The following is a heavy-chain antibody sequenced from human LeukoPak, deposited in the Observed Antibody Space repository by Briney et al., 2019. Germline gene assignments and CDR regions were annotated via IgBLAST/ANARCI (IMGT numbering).Heavy chain of an antibody. CDR3: ARGRNYYYYYMDV. CDR1: GYTFTSYA. V-gene: IGHV1-3*03. Sequence: ASVKVSCKASGYTFTSYAMHWVRQAPGQRLEWMGWINAGNGNTKYSQEFQGRVTMTRNTSISTAYMELSSLRSEDTAVYYCARGRNYYYYYMDVWGKGTTVTISS. CDR2: INAGNGNT. J-gene: IGHJ6*03.